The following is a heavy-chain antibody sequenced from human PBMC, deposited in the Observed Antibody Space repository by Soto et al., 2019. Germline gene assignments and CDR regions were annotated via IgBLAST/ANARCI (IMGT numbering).Heavy chain of an antibody. J-gene: IGHJ5*02. Sequence: SSWVQQAHIQVLELMGWISAYDGKTTYAEKFQGRVTMTTDASTSTAYMELRSLRSDDTAVYYCARDPHEYWTSYWFDPWGQRTLVTVFS. D-gene: IGHD3-3*01. CDR3: ARDPHEYWTSYWFDP. V-gene: IGHV1-18*01. CDR2: ISAYDGKT.